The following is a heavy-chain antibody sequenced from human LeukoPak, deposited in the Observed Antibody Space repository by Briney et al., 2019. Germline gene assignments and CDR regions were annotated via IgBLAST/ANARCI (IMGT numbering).Heavy chain of an antibody. V-gene: IGHV4-59*01. CDR2: IYYSGST. Sequence: SETLSLTCTVSGCSISSYYWSWIRQPPGKGLEWIGHIYYSGSTNYNPSLKSRVTISVDTSKNQFSLKLSSVTAADTAVYYCARWRGQWLVPTYNWFDPWGQGTLVTVSS. J-gene: IGHJ5*02. CDR3: ARWRGQWLVPTYNWFDP. CDR1: GCSISSYY. D-gene: IGHD6-19*01.